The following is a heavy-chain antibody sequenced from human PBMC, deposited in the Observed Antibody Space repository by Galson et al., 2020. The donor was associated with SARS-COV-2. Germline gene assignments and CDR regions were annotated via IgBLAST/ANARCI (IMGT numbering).Heavy chain of an antibody. D-gene: IGHD3-10*01. CDR2: IWHDGSND. CDR3: AREYLANNYNWCCYRWFDP. J-gene: IGHJ5*02. Sequence: GESLKISCAASGFTFSRYVMHWVRQAPGQGLEWVAVIWHDGSNDYYADAVKGRFTVSRDNSRNTLHLQMSSLRGEDTAVYYCAREYLANNYNWCCYRWFDPWGQGTLVTVSS. CDR1: GFTFSRYV. V-gene: IGHV3-33*01.